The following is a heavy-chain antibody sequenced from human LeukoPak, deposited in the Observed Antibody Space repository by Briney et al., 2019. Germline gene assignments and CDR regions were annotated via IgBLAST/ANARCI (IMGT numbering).Heavy chain of an antibody. J-gene: IGHJ4*02. CDR1: GGSFSGYY. D-gene: IGHD3-10*01. CDR3: ARGGLGYYGSGSYYNL. CDR2: INHSGST. Sequence: SETLSLTCAVYGGSFSGYYWSWIRQPPGKGLEWIGEINHSGSTNYNPSLKSRVTISVDTSKNQFSLKLSSVTAADTAVYYCARGGLGYYGSGSYYNLWGQGTLVTVSS. V-gene: IGHV4-34*01.